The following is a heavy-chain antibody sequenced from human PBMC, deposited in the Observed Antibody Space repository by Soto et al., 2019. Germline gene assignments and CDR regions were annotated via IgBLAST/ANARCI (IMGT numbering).Heavy chain of an antibody. CDR1: GGSIGSSSYY. D-gene: IGHD2-2*01. V-gene: IGHV4-39*01. J-gene: IGHJ4*02. CDR2: LYYSGST. Sequence: SETLSLTCSVSGGSIGSSSYYFGWIRQPPGKGLEWIGSLYYSGSTYYNPSLKSRVTISVDTSKNQFSLKLSSVTAADTAVYYCARHNRPAATTDFDYWGQGTLVTVSS. CDR3: ARHNRPAATTDFDY.